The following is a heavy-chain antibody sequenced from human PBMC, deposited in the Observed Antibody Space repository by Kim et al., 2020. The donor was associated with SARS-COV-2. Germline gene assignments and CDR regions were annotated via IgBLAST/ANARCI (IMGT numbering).Heavy chain of an antibody. CDR1: GFTFSSYA. V-gene: IGHV3-30-3*01. D-gene: IGHD3-22*01. CDR3: ARVPFPIYYYDSSGYYPPDY. J-gene: IGHJ4*02. Sequence: GGSLRLPCAASGFTFSSYAMHWVRQAPGKGLEWVAVISYDGSNKYYADSVKGRFTISRDNSKNTLYLQMNSLRAEDTAVYYCARVPFPIYYYDSSGYYPPDYWGQGTLVTVSS. CDR2: ISYDGSNK.